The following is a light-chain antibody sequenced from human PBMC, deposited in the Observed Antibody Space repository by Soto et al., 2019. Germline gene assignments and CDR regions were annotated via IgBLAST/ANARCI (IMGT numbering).Light chain of an antibody. CDR2: DAS. Sequence: LSQSPSTLSLSTGERATLSCRASQSVSSQLAWYQQKPGQAPRLLIFDASTRATGVPTRISGSGSGTEFTLTISSLQSEDFAVYYCQQYNSWPLTFGGRTKVAIK. CDR1: QSVSSQ. V-gene: IGKV3D-15*01. J-gene: IGKJ4*01. CDR3: QQYNSWPLT.